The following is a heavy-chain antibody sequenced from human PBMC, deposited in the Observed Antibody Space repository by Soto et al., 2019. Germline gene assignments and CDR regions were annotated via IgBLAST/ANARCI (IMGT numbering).Heavy chain of an antibody. CDR1: GGSISSYY. D-gene: IGHD3-10*01. V-gene: IGHV4-59*08. Sequence: PSETLSLTCTVSGGSISSYYWSWIRQPPGKGLEWIGYIYYSGSTNYNPSLKSRVTISVDTSKNQFSLKLSSVTAADTTVYYCARLSTMVRGAYYFDYWGQGTLVTVSS. CDR2: IYYSGST. J-gene: IGHJ4*02. CDR3: ARLSTMVRGAYYFDY.